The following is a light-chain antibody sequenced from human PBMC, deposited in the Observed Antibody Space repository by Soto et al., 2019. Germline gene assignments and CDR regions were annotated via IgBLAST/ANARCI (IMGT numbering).Light chain of an antibody. V-gene: IGLV2-8*01. CDR2: EVS. CDR3: SSYAGSSNLGV. CDR1: SSDVGGYNY. Sequence: QSVLTQPPSASGSPGHSVTISCTGTSSDVGGYNYVSWYRQHPGKAPKLIIYEVSKRPSGVPDRFSGYKSGNTASLTVSGLHAEDEADYYCSSYAGSSNLGVFGGGTKVTVL. J-gene: IGLJ2*01.